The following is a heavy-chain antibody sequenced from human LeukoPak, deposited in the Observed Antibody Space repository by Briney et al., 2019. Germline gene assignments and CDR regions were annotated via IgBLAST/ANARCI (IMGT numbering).Heavy chain of an antibody. CDR1: GGSISSTIFY. V-gene: IGHV4-39*01. CDR3: ASLDYYYHYMDV. J-gene: IGHJ6*03. Sequence: PSETLSLTCVVSGGSISSTIFYWGWIRQPPGKGLEWIGNIYYSGSTYYNPSLKSRVTISVDTSKNQFSLKLSSVTAADTAVYYCASLDYYYHYMDVWGKGTTVTV. CDR2: IYYSGST.